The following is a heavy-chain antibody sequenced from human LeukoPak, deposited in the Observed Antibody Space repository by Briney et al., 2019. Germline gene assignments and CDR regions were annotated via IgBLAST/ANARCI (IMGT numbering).Heavy chain of an antibody. J-gene: IGHJ4*02. Sequence: SGGSLRLSCAASGFTFSNYAMRWVRQAPGKGLEWVSGISGSGDSTYYADSVKGRFTISRDNSKNTLYLQMNSLRAEDTAVYYCASRWGIAGAEPFDYWGQGTLVTVS. D-gene: IGHD6-19*01. CDR2: ISGSGDST. CDR1: GFTFSNYA. V-gene: IGHV3-23*01. CDR3: ASRWGIAGAEPFDY.